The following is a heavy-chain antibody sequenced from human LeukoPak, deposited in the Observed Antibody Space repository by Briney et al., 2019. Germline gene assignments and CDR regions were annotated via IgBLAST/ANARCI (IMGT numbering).Heavy chain of an antibody. CDR3: ARDLALVHDYLCPGY. V-gene: IGHV3-33*01. D-gene: IGHD4-11*01. CDR1: GFTFSSYG. J-gene: IGHJ4*02. CDR2: IWYDGSNK. Sequence: PGGSLRLSCAASGFTFSSYGMHWVRQAPGKGLEWVAVIWYDGSNKYYADSVKGRFTISRDNSKNTLYLQMNSLRAEDTAVYYCARDLALVHDYLCPGYWGQGTLVTVSS.